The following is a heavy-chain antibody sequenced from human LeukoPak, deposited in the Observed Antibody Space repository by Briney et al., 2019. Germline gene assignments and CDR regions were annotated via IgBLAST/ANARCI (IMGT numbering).Heavy chain of an antibody. CDR3: AKASGSGYGKDYFDY. CDR1: GFTFSSYW. V-gene: IGHV3-74*01. J-gene: IGHJ4*02. CDR2: INSDGSDT. Sequence: GGSLRLSCAASGFTFSSYWMHWVRQAPGKGLVWVSRINSDGSDTNYADSVKGRFTISRVNAKNTLYLQMNSLRAEDTALYYCAKASGSGYGKDYFDYWGQGTLVTVSS. D-gene: IGHD1-26*01.